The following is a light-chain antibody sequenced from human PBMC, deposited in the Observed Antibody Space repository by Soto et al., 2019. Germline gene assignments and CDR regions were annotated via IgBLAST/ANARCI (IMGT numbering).Light chain of an antibody. CDR3: QQYNNWPRT. V-gene: IGKV3-11*01. CDR1: QSFGSF. Sequence: ESVLTQSPATLSLSTGERATLSCRASQSFGSFLAWYQQKPGQAPRLLIYDTSIRATGIPARFSGSGPGTDFTLTISSLEPEDCAVYYRQQYNNWPRTFGQGTKVDIK. J-gene: IGKJ1*01. CDR2: DTS.